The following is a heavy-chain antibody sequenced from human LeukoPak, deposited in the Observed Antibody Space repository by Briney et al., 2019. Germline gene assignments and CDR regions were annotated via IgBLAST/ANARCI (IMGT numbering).Heavy chain of an antibody. CDR2: IKSDGSST. V-gene: IGHV3-74*01. Sequence: PGGSLRLSCAASGFTFSSYWMHWVRQAPGKGLVWVSRIKSDGSSTSYADSVRGRFTISRDNAKNTLYLQMNSLRAEDTAVYYCARGRGGDFDYWGQGTLVTASS. CDR3: ARGRGGDFDY. CDR1: GFTFSSYW. J-gene: IGHJ4*02.